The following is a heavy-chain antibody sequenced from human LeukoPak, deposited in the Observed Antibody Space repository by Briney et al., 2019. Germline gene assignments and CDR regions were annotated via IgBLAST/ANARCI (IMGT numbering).Heavy chain of an antibody. CDR1: GYSISSHYY. Sequence: SEALSLTCTVSGYSISSHYYWGWIRQTPGKGLEWIGCMYHSGSTYYNPSLKSRVTMSVDTSKNQFSLKLRSVTAADTAVYYCARLWSTYCNGGSCPHQPNYWGQGTLVTVSS. D-gene: IGHD2-15*01. CDR2: MYHSGST. CDR3: ARLWSTYCNGGSCPHQPNY. J-gene: IGHJ4*02. V-gene: IGHV4-38-2*02.